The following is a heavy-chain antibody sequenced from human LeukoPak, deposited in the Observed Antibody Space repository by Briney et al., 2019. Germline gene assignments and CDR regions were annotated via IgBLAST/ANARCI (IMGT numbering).Heavy chain of an antibody. Sequence: RGSLRLSCTPSALSPTDPIIDCVRPAPEKGREWVFPAIRKSMGYNTQYAASVKGRFTLSRDDSQNSLYLQMNSLETEDTAVYFCARDGGQSGNTAFDIWGQGTMVTVSS. CDR3: ARDGGQSGNTAFDI. V-gene: IGHV3-72*01. D-gene: IGHD3-16*01. CDR2: AIRKSMGYNT. CDR1: ALSPTDPI. J-gene: IGHJ3*02.